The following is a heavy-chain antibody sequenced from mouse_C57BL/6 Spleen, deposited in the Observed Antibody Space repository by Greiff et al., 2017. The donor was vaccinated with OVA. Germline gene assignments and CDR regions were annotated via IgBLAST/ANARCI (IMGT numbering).Heavy chain of an antibody. CDR1: GFTFSSYG. CDR2: ISSGGSYT. D-gene: IGHD1-1*01. J-gene: IGHJ4*01. CDR3: ARSTVVARRAMDY. Sequence: EVKLMESGGDLVKPGGSLKLSCAASGFTFSSYGMSWVRQTPDKRLEWVATISSGGSYTYYPDSVKGRFAISRDNAKNTLYLQMSSLKSEDTAMYYCARSTVVARRAMDYWGQGTSVTVSS. V-gene: IGHV5-6*01.